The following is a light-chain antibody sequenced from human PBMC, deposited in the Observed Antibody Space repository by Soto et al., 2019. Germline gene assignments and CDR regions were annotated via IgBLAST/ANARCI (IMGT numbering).Light chain of an antibody. CDR3: QQYNNWPIT. V-gene: IGKV3-15*01. CDR2: GAS. CDR1: QIVSSN. Sequence: EIVMTQSPATLSVSPGERATLSCSSSQIVSSNLAWYQQKPGQAPRLLIYGASTRATGIPARFSGSGSGTEFTLTISSLQSEDFAVYYCQQYNNWPITFGQGTRLEIK. J-gene: IGKJ5*01.